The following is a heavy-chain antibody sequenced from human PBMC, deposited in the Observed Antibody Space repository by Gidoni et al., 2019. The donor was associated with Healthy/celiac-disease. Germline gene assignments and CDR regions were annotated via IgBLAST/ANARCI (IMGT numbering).Heavy chain of an antibody. CDR1: GFTFSNAW. Sequence: EVQLVESGGGLVKPGGSLRLSCAASGFTFSNAWMSWVRQAPGKGLEWVGRIKSKTDGGTTDYAAPVKGRFTISRDDSKNTLYLQMNSLKTEDTAVYYCTTVPDRYYDFWSGYLSVNDYYGMDVWGQGTTVTVSS. CDR3: TTVPDRYYDFWSGYLSVNDYYGMDV. CDR2: IKSKTDGGTT. V-gene: IGHV3-15*01. D-gene: IGHD3-3*01. J-gene: IGHJ6*02.